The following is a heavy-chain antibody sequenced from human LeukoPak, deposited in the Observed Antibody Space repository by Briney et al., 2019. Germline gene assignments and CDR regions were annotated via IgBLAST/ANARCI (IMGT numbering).Heavy chain of an antibody. V-gene: IGHV3-30*02. CDR1: GFTFSSYG. D-gene: IGHD6-19*01. J-gene: IGHJ4*02. CDR3: AKDLKRYSSGWYDY. Sequence: GGSLRLSSAASGFTFSSYGLHWVRQAPGKGLEWVAFIRYDGSNKYYADSVKGRFTISRDNSKNTLYLQMNSLRAEDTAVYYCAKDLKRYSSGWYDYWGQGTLVTVSS. CDR2: IRYDGSNK.